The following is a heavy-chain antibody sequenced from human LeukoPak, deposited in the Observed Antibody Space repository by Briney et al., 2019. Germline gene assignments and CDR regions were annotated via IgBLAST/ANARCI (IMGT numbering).Heavy chain of an antibody. CDR3: ARHFRGTYYENNWFDP. J-gene: IGHJ5*02. V-gene: IGHV4-39*01. CDR2: IYFSGST. D-gene: IGHD1-26*01. Sequence: SETLSLTCTVSGGSVTSSSFYWGWIRQPPGKGLEWIGSIYFSGSTYYNPSLKSRLTTSVDTSKNQFSLKLSSVTAADTAVYYCARHFRGTYYENNWFDPWGQGTLVTVSS. CDR1: GGSVTSSSFY.